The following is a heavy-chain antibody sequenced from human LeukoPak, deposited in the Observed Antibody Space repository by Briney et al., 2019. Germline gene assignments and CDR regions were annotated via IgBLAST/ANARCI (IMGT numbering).Heavy chain of an antibody. J-gene: IGHJ4*02. CDR3: ARVFSTTVTTPARYYFDY. D-gene: IGHD4-17*01. V-gene: IGHV4-34*01. Sequence: PGGSLRLSCAASGFTFSSYSMNWVRQPPGKGLEWIGEINHSGSTNYNPSLKSRVTISVDTSKNQFSLKLSSVTAADTAVYYCARVFSTTVTTPARYYFDYWGQGTLVTVSS. CDR1: GFTFSSYS. CDR2: INHSGST.